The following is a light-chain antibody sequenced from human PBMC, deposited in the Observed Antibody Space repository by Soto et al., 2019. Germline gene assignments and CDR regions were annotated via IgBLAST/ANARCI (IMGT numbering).Light chain of an antibody. Sequence: QSVLTQPASVSGSPGQSITISCTGTSSDVGGYNYVSWYQQHPGKAPKLMIYEVSNRPSGVSNRFSGSKSGNTASLTISGRQAEDEADYYCSSYTSSSTLDVVFGGGTKVTVL. CDR3: SSYTSSSTLDVV. V-gene: IGLV2-14*01. J-gene: IGLJ2*01. CDR1: SSDVGGYNY. CDR2: EVS.